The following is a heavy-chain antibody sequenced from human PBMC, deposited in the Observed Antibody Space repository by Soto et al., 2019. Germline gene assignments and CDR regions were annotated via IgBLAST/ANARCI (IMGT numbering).Heavy chain of an antibody. CDR1: GGSISSNSYS. D-gene: IGHD4-17*01. CDR2: FYYSENT. Sequence: SETLSLTCSVSGGSISSNSYSWGWIRQPPGKGLEWIGTFYYSENTYYNPSLKSRVTISVDTSKNQFSLKLSSVTAADTAVYYCARGMTTVTTLDYWGQGTLVTVSS. J-gene: IGHJ4*02. CDR3: ARGMTTVTTLDY. V-gene: IGHV4-39*07.